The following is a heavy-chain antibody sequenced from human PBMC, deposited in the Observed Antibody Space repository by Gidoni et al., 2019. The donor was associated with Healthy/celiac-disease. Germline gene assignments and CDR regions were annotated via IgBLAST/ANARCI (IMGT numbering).Heavy chain of an antibody. V-gene: IGHV3-30*18. CDR2: ISYDGSNK. J-gene: IGHJ6*02. CDR1: GFTFSGYG. CDR3: AKDRSYSSGWYFYGMDV. Sequence: QVQLVESGGGVVQPGRSLRLFCAASGFTFSGYGMHWVRQAPGKGLEWVAVISYDGSNKYYGDSVKGRFTISRDNSKNTMYLQMNSLRAEDTAVYYCAKDRSYSSGWYFYGMDVWGQGTTVTVSS. D-gene: IGHD6-19*01.